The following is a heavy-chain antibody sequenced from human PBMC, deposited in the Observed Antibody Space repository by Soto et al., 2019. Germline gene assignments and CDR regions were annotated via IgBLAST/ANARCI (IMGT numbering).Heavy chain of an antibody. V-gene: IGHV1-46*03. Sequence: APVKVSCKASGYSFSISYMHWAQQAPGQGLEWMGIINPSGGSTSYAQKFQGRVTMTRDTSTSTVYMELSSLRSEDTAVYYCASGHYGSGSYYYFDFWGHGNLATVSS. CDR3: ASGHYGSGSYYYFDF. J-gene: IGHJ4*01. D-gene: IGHD3-10*01. CDR1: GYSFSISY. CDR2: INPSGGST.